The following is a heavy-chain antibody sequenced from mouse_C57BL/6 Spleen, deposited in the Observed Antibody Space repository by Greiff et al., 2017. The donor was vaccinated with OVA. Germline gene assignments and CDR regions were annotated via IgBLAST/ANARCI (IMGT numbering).Heavy chain of an antibody. V-gene: IGHV1-26*01. J-gene: IGHJ4*01. CDR2: INPNNGGT. D-gene: IGHD2-3*01. CDR3: ARPRDGYSLYYAMDY. Sequence: EVQLQQSGPELVKPGASVKISCKASGYTFTDYYMNWVQQSHGKSLEWIGDINPNNGGTSYNQKFKGKATLTVDKSSSTAYMELRSLTSEDSAVYYCARPRDGYSLYYAMDYWGQGTSVTVSS. CDR1: GYTFTDYY.